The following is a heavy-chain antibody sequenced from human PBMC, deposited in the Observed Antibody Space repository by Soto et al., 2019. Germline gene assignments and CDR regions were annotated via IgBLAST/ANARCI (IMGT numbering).Heavy chain of an antibody. J-gene: IGHJ4*02. CDR2: IFYTGST. V-gene: IGHV4-31*03. Sequence: SETLSLTCTVSGGPFSRGGYYWSWIRQHPGKGLECIGYIFYTGSTYYNPTLKSRVTMSVDTSKRQFSLKLSSVTAADTAVYYCARHTPYDYVWDSIFDYWGQGTLVTVSS. D-gene: IGHD3-16*01. CDR3: ARHTPYDYVWDSIFDY. CDR1: GGPFSRGGYY.